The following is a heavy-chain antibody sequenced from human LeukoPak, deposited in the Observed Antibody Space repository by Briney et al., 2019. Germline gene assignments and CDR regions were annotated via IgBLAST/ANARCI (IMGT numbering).Heavy chain of an antibody. CDR1: GGSISSGSYH. Sequence: SETLSLTCTVSGGSISSGSYHWSWIRQPAGKGLEWIGRIYTSGSTNYNPSLKSRVTISVDTSKNQFSLKLSSVTAADTAMYYCARDGVVTMELDSWGQGTLVTVSS. CDR3: ARDGVVTMELDS. D-gene: IGHD3-3*01. J-gene: IGHJ4*02. CDR2: IYTSGST. V-gene: IGHV4-61*02.